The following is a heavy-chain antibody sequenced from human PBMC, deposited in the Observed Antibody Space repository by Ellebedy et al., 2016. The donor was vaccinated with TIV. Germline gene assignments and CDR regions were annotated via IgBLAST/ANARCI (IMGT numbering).Heavy chain of an antibody. CDR1: GFTFSSYA. V-gene: IGHV3-23*01. Sequence: GGSLRLXCAASGFTFSSYAMSWVRQAPGKGLEWVSAISGSGGSTYYADSVKGRFTISRDNSKNTLYLQMNSLRAEDTAVYYCAGGAQWLVTRADYYYGMDVWGQGTMVTVSS. CDR3: AGGAQWLVTRADYYYGMDV. J-gene: IGHJ6*02. D-gene: IGHD6-19*01. CDR2: ISGSGGST.